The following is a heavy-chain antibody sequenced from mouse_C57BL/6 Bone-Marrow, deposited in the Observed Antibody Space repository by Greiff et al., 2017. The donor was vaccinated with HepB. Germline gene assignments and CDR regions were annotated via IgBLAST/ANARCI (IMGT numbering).Heavy chain of an antibody. V-gene: IGHV5-6*01. J-gene: IGHJ2*01. CDR1: GFTFSTSG. Sequence: EVQGVESGGDLVKPGGSLKLSCVASGFTFSTSGMSWVRQTPDKRLEWVATINTGGTYTYYPASVKGRFTISNDTAKNTLFLQMNSLKSEDSAIYYCTRDRFDYYFDYWGQGTTLTVTS. CDR2: INTGGTYT. D-gene: IGHD2-14*01. CDR3: TRDRFDYYFDY.